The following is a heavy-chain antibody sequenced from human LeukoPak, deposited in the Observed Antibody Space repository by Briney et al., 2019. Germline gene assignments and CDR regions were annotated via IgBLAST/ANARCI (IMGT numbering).Heavy chain of an antibody. J-gene: IGHJ6*02. CDR2: ISSSGSTI. CDR3: ATETVAGTFYYGMDV. Sequence: RTGGSLRLSCAASGFTFSSYEMNWVRQAPGKGLEWVSYISSSGSTIYYADAVKGRFTISRDNAKNSLYLQMNSRRAEDTAVYYCATETVAGTFYYGMDVWGQGTPVTVSS. D-gene: IGHD6-19*01. CDR1: GFTFSSYE. V-gene: IGHV3-48*03.